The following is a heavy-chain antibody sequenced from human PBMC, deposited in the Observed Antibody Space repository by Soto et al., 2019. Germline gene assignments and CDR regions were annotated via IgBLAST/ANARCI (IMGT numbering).Heavy chain of an antibody. V-gene: IGHV3-9*01. CDR1: GFTFDDYA. D-gene: IGHD3-3*01. Sequence: EVQLVESGGGLVQPGRSLRLSCAASGFTFDDYAMHWVRQAPGKGLEWVSGISWNSGSIGYADSVKGRFTISRDNAKNSLYLQMNSLRAEDTALYYCAKDWEEWLGAFYIWGQGTMVTVSS. CDR2: ISWNSGSI. CDR3: AKDWEEWLGAFYI. J-gene: IGHJ3*02.